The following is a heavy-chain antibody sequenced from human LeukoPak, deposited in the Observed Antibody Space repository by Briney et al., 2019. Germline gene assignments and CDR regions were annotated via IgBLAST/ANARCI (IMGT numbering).Heavy chain of an antibody. CDR2: IKQDGSEK. CDR1: GFTFSSYW. D-gene: IGHD2/OR15-2a*01. Sequence: GGSLRLSCAASGFTFSSYWMSWGWQAPGKGLGWVANIKQDGSEKYYVDSVKGRFTISRDNAKNSLYLQMNSLRAEDTAVYYCARDLSRFSSSDYWGQGTLVTVSS. CDR3: ARDLSRFSSSDY. V-gene: IGHV3-7*01. J-gene: IGHJ4*02.